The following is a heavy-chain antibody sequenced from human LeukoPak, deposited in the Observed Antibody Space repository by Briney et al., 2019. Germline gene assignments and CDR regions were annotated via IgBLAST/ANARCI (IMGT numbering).Heavy chain of an antibody. Sequence: GASVKVSCKASGYTFSGYYMHWVRQAPGQGLEWMGWINPNSGDTNYAQKFQGRVTMTRDTSISTAYMELSRLRSDDTAVYYCARVRRYSSGWYTFDYWGQGTLVTVSS. V-gene: IGHV1-2*02. CDR3: ARVRRYSSGWYTFDY. CDR1: GYTFSGYY. CDR2: INPNSGDT. J-gene: IGHJ4*02. D-gene: IGHD6-19*01.